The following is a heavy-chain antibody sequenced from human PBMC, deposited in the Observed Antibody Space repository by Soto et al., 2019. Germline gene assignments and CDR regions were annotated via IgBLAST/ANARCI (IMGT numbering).Heavy chain of an antibody. D-gene: IGHD6-19*01. J-gene: IGHJ6*02. V-gene: IGHV3-7*05. CDR3: ARDRGSGFHGQDAWGMDV. CDR2: IKGDESEK. Sequence: EVHLVESGGGLVQPGGSLRLSCAASGYTFNDYWMAWVRQTPGKGLEWVANIKGDESEKYYGDSVRGRFTITRDNAKNSLYLQMNSLGVEDTAVYYCARDRGSGFHGQDAWGMDVWGQGTTVTVSS. CDR1: GYTFNDYW.